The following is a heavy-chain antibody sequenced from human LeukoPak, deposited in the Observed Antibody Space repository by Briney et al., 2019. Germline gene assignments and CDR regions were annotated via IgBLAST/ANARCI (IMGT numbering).Heavy chain of an antibody. CDR2: IYSGGST. D-gene: IGHD6-19*01. Sequence: PGRSLRLSCAASGFTVSSNYMSWVRQAPGKGLEWVSVIYSGGSTYYADSVKGRFTISRDNSKNTLYLQMNSLRAEDTAVYYCAGTDSSGWYPFDYWGQGNLVTVS. CDR3: AGTDSSGWYPFDY. J-gene: IGHJ4*02. CDR1: GFTVSSNY. V-gene: IGHV3-66*01.